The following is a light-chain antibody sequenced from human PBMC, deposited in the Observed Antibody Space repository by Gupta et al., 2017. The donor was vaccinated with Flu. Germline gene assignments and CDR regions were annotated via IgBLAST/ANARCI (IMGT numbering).Light chain of an antibody. CDR2: SNN. V-gene: IGLV1-44*01. CDR1: RANIGRNT. Sequence: QSALTQSPSTSGTPGQRVTISCSGSRANIGRNTVNWYQQLPKTAPKLLIYSNNQRPSGVPDRFSGSKSGTSATLAINGLQAEDGADYYCAARDDSQNSYVFGTGTKVTVL. CDR3: AARDDSQNSYV. J-gene: IGLJ1*01.